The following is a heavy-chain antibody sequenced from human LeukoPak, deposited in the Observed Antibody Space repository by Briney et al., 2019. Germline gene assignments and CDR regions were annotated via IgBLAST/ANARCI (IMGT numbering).Heavy chain of an antibody. D-gene: IGHD4-17*01. V-gene: IGHV5-51*01. CDR1: GYTFTSYG. J-gene: IGHJ4*02. CDR2: IYPGDSDT. Sequence: KVSCKASGYTFTSYGISWVRQAPGQGLEWMGIIYPGDSDTRYSPSFQGQVTISADKSISTAYLQWSSLKASDTAMYYCARGDYGDYGPPDYWGQGTLVTVSS. CDR3: ARGDYGDYGPPDY.